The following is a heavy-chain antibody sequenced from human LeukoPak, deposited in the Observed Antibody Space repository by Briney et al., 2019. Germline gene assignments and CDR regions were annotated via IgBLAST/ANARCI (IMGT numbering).Heavy chain of an antibody. CDR1: GGTFSSYA. V-gene: IGHV1-69*06. J-gene: IGHJ6*03. Sequence: ASVKVSCKASGGTFSSYAISWVRQAPGQGLEWMGGIIPIFGTANYAQKFQGRVTITADKSTSTAYMELSSLRSEDTAVYYCARGPISTYYYYYMDVWGKGTTVTVSS. CDR3: ARGPISTYYYYYMDV. CDR2: IIPIFGTA.